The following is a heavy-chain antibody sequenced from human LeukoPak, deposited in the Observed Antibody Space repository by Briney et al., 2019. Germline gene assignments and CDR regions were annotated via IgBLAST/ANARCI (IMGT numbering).Heavy chain of an antibody. CDR2: LTSSSDTT. V-gene: IGHV3-23*01. J-gene: IGHJ6*02. Sequence: GGSLRLSCAASGFTFSSYVMSWVRQAPGKGLEWVAALTSSSDTTYDGDSVKGRFTIPRDNSMNTLYLQMHSLRAEDTAIYYCVNRDGGWLQSSGTDVWGQGTAVTVS. CDR1: GFTFSSYV. D-gene: IGHD5-24*01. CDR3: VNRDGGWLQSSGTDV.